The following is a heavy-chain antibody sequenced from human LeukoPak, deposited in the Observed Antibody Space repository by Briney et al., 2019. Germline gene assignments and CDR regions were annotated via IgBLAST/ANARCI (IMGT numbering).Heavy chain of an antibody. D-gene: IGHD3/OR15-3a*01. J-gene: IGHJ4*02. CDR3: ARQTGSGLFILP. V-gene: IGHV4-39*01. CDR2: IYYIGST. Sequence: PSETLSLTCTVSGDSISSSSSYWGWIRQPPGEGLEWIGSIYYIGSTYYNTSLKSQVSISIDTSKNQFSLRLTSVTAADTAVYYCARQTGSGLFILPGGQGTLVTVSS. CDR1: GDSISSSSSY.